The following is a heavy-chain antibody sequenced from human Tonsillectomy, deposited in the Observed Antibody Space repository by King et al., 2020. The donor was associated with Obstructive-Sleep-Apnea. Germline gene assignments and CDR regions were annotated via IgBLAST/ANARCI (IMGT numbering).Heavy chain of an antibody. CDR1: GFTFSSYS. CDR2: ISSSSSAI. D-gene: IGHD3-9*01. Sequence: DVQLVESGGGLVQPGGSLRLSCAASGFTFSSYSMSWVRQAPGKGLECVSYISSSSSAIYYADSVKGRFTISRDNAKNSLYLQMNSLRAEDTAVYYCARDRRLPGTVYGDYWGQGTLVTVSP. J-gene: IGHJ4*02. CDR3: ARDRRLPGTVYGDY. V-gene: IGHV3-48*04.